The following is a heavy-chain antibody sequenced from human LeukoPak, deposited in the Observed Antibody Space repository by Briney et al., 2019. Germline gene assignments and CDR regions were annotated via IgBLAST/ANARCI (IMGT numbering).Heavy chain of an antibody. CDR1: GFTFSSYA. CDR3: AKDLMAPPELGYMDV. V-gene: IGHV3-23*01. Sequence: GGSLRLSCAASGFTFSSYAMSWVRQAPGKGLEWVSAISGSGGSTYYADSVKGRFTISRDNSKNTLYLQMNSLRAEDTAVYYCAKDLMAPPELGYMDVWGKGTTVTVSS. J-gene: IGHJ6*03. CDR2: ISGSGGST. D-gene: IGHD3-10*01.